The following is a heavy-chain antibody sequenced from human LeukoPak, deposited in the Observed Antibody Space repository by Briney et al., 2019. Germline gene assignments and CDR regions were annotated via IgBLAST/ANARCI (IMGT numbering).Heavy chain of an antibody. Sequence: GGSLRLSCAASGFTFSSYAMSWVRQAPGKGLEWVSVIYSGGSTYYADSVKGRFTISRDNAENTLFLQMNSLTAEDTAVYYCARARGYYYDSFDYWGQGTLVTISS. J-gene: IGHJ4*02. V-gene: IGHV3-66*01. CDR1: GFTFSSYA. CDR3: ARARGYYYDSFDY. D-gene: IGHD3-22*01. CDR2: IYSGGST.